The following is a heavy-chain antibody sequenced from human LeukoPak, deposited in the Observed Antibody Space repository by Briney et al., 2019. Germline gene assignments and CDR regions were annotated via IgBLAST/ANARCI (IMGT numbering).Heavy chain of an antibody. J-gene: IGHJ1*01. CDR1: GFTFSSYA. CDR3: AKDSIAEYFQH. V-gene: IGHV3-23*01. Sequence: GGSLRLSCAASGFTFSSYAMSWVRQAPGKGLEWVSAISGSGGSTYYADSVKGRFTISRDNSKDTLYLQMNSLRAEDTAVYYCAKDSIAEYFQHWGQGTLVTVSS. CDR2: ISGSGGST. D-gene: IGHD2/OR15-2a*01.